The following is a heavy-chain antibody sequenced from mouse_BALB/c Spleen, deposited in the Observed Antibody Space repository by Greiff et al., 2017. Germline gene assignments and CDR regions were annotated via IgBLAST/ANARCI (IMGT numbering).Heavy chain of an antibody. D-gene: IGHD1-1*01. V-gene: IGHV1-15*01. CDR2: IDPDTGGT. CDR3: AREGNYYGSSSDY. Sequence: VQLQQSGAELVRPGASVTLSCKASGYTFTDYEMYWVKQTPVHGLEWIGAIDPDTGGTAYNQKFKGKATLTADKSSSTAYMEFRSLTSEDSAVYYCAREGNYYGSSSDYWGQGTTLTVSS. J-gene: IGHJ2*01. CDR1: GYTFTDYE.